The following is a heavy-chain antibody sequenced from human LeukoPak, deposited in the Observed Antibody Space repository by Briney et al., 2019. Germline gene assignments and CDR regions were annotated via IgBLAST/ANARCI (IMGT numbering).Heavy chain of an antibody. CDR1: GGSISSGGHS. CDR3: ARRRPWSDKNWFDP. D-gene: IGHD2-15*01. J-gene: IGHJ5*02. Sequence: ASETLSLTCTVSGGSISSGGHSWSWIRQPPGKGLEWIGYIYHSGSGSTYYNPSLKSRVTISVDTSKNQFSLKLSSVTAADTAVYYCARRRPWSDKNWFDPWGQGTLVTVSS. V-gene: IGHV4-30-2*01. CDR2: IYHSGSGST.